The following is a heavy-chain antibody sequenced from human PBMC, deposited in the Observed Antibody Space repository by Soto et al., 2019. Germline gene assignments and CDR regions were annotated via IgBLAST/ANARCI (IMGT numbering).Heavy chain of an antibody. D-gene: IGHD3-10*01. Sequence: EVQLLESGGGLVQPGGSLRLSCAVSGLNFRNYGMSWVRQAPGKGLEWVSVITNSGGTTYYADSVKGRFTISGANVRNTVELQTNRLAAAPTALYYCGNLNCTARTGGPGTYVWFVTWGQAEQVTVSS. J-gene: IGHJ5*02. CDR2: ITNSGGTT. V-gene: IGHV3-23*01. CDR1: GLNFRNYG. CDR3: GNLNCTARTGGPGTYVWFVT.